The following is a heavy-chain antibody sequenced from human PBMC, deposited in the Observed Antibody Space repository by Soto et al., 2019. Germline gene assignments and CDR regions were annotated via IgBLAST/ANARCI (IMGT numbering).Heavy chain of an antibody. CDR2: IYTSGST. Sequence: SETLSVTCTVSVGSISSYYWSWIRQPAGKGLEWIGRIYTSGSTNYNPSLKSRVTMSVDTSKNQFSLKLSSVTAADTAVYYCARGRQFFRNCCYYYAIVGSCQGPTV. J-gene: IGHJ6*02. V-gene: IGHV4-4*07. CDR3: ARGRQFFRNCCYYYAIVG. CDR1: VGSISSYY. D-gene: IGHD3-3*01.